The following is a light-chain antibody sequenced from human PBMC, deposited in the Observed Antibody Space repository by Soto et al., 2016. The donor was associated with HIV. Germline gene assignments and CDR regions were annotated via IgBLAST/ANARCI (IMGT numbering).Light chain of an antibody. Sequence: DIQMTQSPSSLSASVGDRVTITCRASQDIRNDLGWYRQKPGKAPKRLIYAASSLQSGVPSRFSGSGSGTEFTLTISSLQPVDFATYYCLQHNSYPRTFGQGTKVDIK. CDR2: AAS. V-gene: IGKV1-17*01. J-gene: IGKJ1*01. CDR1: QDIRND. CDR3: LQHNSYPRT.